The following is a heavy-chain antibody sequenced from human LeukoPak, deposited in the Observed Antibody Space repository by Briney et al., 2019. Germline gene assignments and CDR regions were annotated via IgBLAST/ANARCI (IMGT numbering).Heavy chain of an antibody. D-gene: IGHD3-10*01. V-gene: IGHV1-2*02. J-gene: IGHJ6*02. CDR2: INPNSGGT. CDR3: GRRRITMVRGAPGYYGMDV. Sequence: GASLKLSCKASGYTFTGYYMHWVRQAPGQGLEWMGCINPNSGGTNYAQKFQGRVTMTRDTSISTAYMELSRLRSDDTAVYYCGRRRITMVRGAPGYYGMDVWGQGTTVTVSS. CDR1: GYTFTGYY.